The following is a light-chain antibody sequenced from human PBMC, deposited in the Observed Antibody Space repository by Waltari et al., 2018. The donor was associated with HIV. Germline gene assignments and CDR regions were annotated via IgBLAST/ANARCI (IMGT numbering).Light chain of an antibody. V-gene: IGLV1-47*01. CDR2: RKN. J-gene: IGLJ2*01. Sequence: QSVLAQPRSVSGTPGQRVNISCSGSSSNVRNNYVYWYQQVTGVAPKLLIYRKNQRPFGVPDGCSGSKSGTSASLAISGLRTEDEAEYYCAAWDDRLSGRLFGGGTKVTV. CDR1: SSNVRNNY. CDR3: AAWDDRLSGRL.